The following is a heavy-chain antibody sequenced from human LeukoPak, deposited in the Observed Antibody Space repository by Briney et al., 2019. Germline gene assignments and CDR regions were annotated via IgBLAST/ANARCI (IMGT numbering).Heavy chain of an antibody. V-gene: IGHV4-4*09. CDR1: GASINNYY. CDR3: ARRDSSGLFDS. CDR2: IYTSGST. J-gene: IGHJ4*02. D-gene: IGHD3-22*01. Sequence: SETLSLTCTVSGASINNYYWSWIRQPPGKGLEWIGYIYTSGSTNYNPSLKSRVTISADTSKNQFSLKLSSVTAADTAVYYCARRDSSGLFDSWGQGTLVTVSS.